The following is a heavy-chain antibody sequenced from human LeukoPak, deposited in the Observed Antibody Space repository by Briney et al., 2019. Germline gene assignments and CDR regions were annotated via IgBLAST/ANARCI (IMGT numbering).Heavy chain of an antibody. CDR3: ARNRVVVPAAP. CDR1: GFTFSTNW. D-gene: IGHD2-2*01. CDR2: INQDGSEK. V-gene: IGHV3-7*04. Sequence: PGGSLGLSCAASGFTFSTNWMSWVRQVPGKGLEWVANINQDGSEKYYVDSVKGRFSISRDSAKNSLYLQMNSLRVEDTAVYYCARNRVVVPAAPWGQGTLVTVSS. J-gene: IGHJ5*02.